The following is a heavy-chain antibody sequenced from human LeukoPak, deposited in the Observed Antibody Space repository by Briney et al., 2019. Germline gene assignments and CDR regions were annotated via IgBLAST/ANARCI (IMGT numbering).Heavy chain of an antibody. Sequence: GASVKVSCKASGYTFTSYDINWVRQATGQGLEWMGWMNPNSGNTGYAQKFQGRVTITRNTSISTAYMELSSLRSEDTAVYYCARGKYSSSWYPIDYWGQGTLVTVSS. V-gene: IGHV1-8*03. CDR3: ARGKYSSSWYPIDY. J-gene: IGHJ4*02. D-gene: IGHD6-13*01. CDR2: MNPNSGNT. CDR1: GYTFTSYD.